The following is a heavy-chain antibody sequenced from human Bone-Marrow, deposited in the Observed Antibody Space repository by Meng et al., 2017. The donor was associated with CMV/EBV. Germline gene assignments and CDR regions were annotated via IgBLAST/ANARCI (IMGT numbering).Heavy chain of an antibody. CDR3: ARIDSSGYTNWFDP. J-gene: IGHJ5*02. V-gene: IGHV3-21*01. CDR1: EITFSSYS. Sequence: GESLKISCAASEITFSSYSMNWVRPAPGKGLEWVSAISSSSSCIYYADSVNGRFTISSDNSKNTLYLQMNSLRAEDTAVYYCARIDSSGYTNWFDPWGQGTLVTVSS. CDR2: ISSSSSCI. D-gene: IGHD3-22*01.